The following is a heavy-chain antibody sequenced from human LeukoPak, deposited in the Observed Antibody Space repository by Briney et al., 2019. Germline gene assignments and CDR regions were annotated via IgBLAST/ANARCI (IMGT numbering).Heavy chain of an antibody. CDR1: GFTFSSYA. Sequence: GGSLRLSCAASGFTFSSYAMHWVRQAPGKGLEWVAVISYDGSNKYYADSVKGRFTISRDNSKNTLYLQMNSLRAEDTAVYYCARDQGDGSLDYWGQGTLVTVSS. CDR3: ARDQGDGSLDY. CDR2: ISYDGSNK. V-gene: IGHV3-30*04. J-gene: IGHJ4*02. D-gene: IGHD5-24*01.